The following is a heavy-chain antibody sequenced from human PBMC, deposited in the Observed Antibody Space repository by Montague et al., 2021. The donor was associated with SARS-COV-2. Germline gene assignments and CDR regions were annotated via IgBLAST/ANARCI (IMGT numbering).Heavy chain of an antibody. D-gene: IGHD2-21*01. V-gene: IGHV4-34*01. CDR2: INNSGST. Sequence: SETLSLTCAVYGGTISAHSWSWVRQSPGTGQGWIGKINNSGSTTYNSSLKSRVTMSVDTSTNKFSLKLSSVTAADTAIYDCARGGLAGGNCYIWCSSYTRPLDYWGQGTLVTVSS. CDR3: ARGGLAGGNCYIWCSSYTRPLDY. J-gene: IGHJ4*02. CDR1: GGTISAHS.